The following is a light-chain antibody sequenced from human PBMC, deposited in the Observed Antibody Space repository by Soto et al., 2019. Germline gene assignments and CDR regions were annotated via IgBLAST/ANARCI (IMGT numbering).Light chain of an antibody. CDR2: GAS. J-gene: IGKJ1*01. CDR1: QSVSSSF. Sequence: ESVLTQSPGTLSLSPGERATLSCRASQSVSSSFLAWYQLKPGQAPRLLIYGASSRATGIPDRFSGSGSGTDFTLTISRLEPEDFVVYYCQQYDSSPWTFGQGTKVEIK. V-gene: IGKV3-20*01. CDR3: QQYDSSPWT.